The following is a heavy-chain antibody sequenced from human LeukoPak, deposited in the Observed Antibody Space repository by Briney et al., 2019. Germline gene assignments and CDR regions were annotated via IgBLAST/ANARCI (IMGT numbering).Heavy chain of an antibody. Sequence: PSETLSLTCGVSGYSIRTGYYWGWVRQPPGKDLEWIGSVYHSGSTYYNPSLKSRVNILVDTSRNQFSLSLTSVTAADTAVYYCARSYFSVGAFDIWGQGTMVTVSS. D-gene: IGHD2/OR15-2a*01. J-gene: IGHJ3*02. CDR1: GYSIRTGYY. V-gene: IGHV4-38-2*01. CDR2: VYHSGST. CDR3: ARSYFSVGAFDI.